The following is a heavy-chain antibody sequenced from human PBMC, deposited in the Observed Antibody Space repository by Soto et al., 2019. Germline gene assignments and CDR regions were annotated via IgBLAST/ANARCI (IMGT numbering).Heavy chain of an antibody. Sequence: ASVKVSCKASGYTFTSYYIHWVRQAPGQGLEGMGIINPSGGSTSYAQKFQGRVTMTRDTSTSTVYMELSSLRSEDTAVYYCARETGRWYLHFDYWGQGTIVTVSS. CDR1: GYTFTSYY. V-gene: IGHV1-46*01. J-gene: IGHJ4*02. D-gene: IGHD2-15*01. CDR2: INPSGGST. CDR3: ARETGRWYLHFDY.